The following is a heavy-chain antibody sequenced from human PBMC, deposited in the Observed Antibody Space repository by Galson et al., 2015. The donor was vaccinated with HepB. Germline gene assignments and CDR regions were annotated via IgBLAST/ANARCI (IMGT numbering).Heavy chain of an antibody. J-gene: IGHJ4*02. Sequence: SVKVSCKASGYTFSNYGVSWVRQAPGQGLEWMGWISGYNGDTYYRQNLQGRVTMTTDTSTNTAYMELRSLRSDDTAMYYCARDGRIAAAGIGLDYWGQGTLVTVSS. CDR1: GYTFSNYG. CDR2: ISGYNGDT. V-gene: IGHV1-18*01. D-gene: IGHD6-13*01. CDR3: ARDGRIAAAGIGLDY.